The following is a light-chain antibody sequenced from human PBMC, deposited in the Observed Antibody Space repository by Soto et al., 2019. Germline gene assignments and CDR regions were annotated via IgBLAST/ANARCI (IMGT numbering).Light chain of an antibody. V-gene: IGKV1-39*01. Sequence: DIQMTQSPSSLSASVGDRVTITCRASQMISSYVNWYQQKPGKAPKLLIYAASSLQSGVPSRFSGSGSGTDFTLTISSLQPEDFAIYHCQQYGGSPRTFGQGTKLEIK. CDR2: AAS. CDR1: QMISSY. J-gene: IGKJ2*01. CDR3: QQYGGSPRT.